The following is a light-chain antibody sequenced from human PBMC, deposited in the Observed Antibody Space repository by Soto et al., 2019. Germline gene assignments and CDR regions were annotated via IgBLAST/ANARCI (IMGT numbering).Light chain of an antibody. V-gene: IGLV2-14*01. CDR2: DVS. CDR1: SSDVGGYNY. J-gene: IGLJ1*01. CDR3: SSYTSSSTRV. Sequence: QSVLTRAASVSGSPGQSITISCTGTSSDVGGYNYVSWYQQHPGKAPKLMIYDVSNRPSGVSNRFSGSKSGNTASLTISGLQAEDEADYYCSSYTSSSTRVFGNGTKVTVL.